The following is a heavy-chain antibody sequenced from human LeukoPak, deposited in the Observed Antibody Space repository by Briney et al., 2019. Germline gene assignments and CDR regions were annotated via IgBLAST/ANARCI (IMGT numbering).Heavy chain of an antibody. CDR2: IIPIFGTA. Sequence: SVKVSCKASVGTFSSYSISWVRQAPGQGLEWMGGIIPIFGTANYAQKFQGRVTITTDESTRTAYMELSSLRSEDTDVYYCATTRDYYDSSGYPLDYWGQGTLVTVSS. CDR3: ATTRDYYDSSGYPLDY. D-gene: IGHD3-22*01. CDR1: VGTFSSYS. J-gene: IGHJ4*02. V-gene: IGHV1-69*05.